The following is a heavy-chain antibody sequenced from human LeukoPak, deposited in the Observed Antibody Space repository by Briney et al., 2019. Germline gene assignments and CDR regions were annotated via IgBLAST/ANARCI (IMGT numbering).Heavy chain of an antibody. CDR2: IYYSGST. CDR1: GGSISSYY. D-gene: IGHD5-18*01. V-gene: IGHV4-59*01. CDR3: ARDSGGYSSGFDY. J-gene: IGHJ4*02. Sequence: SETLSLTCTVSGGSISSYYWSWIRQPPGKGLEWIGYIYYSGSTNYNPSLKSRVTISVDTSKNQFSLKLSSVTAADTAVYYCARDSGGYSSGFDYWGQGTLDTVSS.